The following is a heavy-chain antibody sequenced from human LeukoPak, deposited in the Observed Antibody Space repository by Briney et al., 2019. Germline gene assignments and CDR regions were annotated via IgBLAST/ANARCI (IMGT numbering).Heavy chain of an antibody. CDR2: IYYSGST. J-gene: IGHJ4*02. D-gene: IGHD6-19*01. CDR3: AAEGSSGFDY. CDR1: GASISNYY. V-gene: IGHV4-59*01. Sequence: SETLSLTCTVSGASISNYYWSWIRQPPGKGLEWIGYIYYSGSTNYNPSLKGRVTISVDTSKNQFSLRLSSVTAADTAVYYCAAEGSSGFDYWGQGTLVTVSS.